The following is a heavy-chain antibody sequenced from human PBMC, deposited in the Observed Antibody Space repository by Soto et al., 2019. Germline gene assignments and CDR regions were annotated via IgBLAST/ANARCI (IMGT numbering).Heavy chain of an antibody. J-gene: IGHJ4*02. CDR3: ASGGSRWYPYLFDS. Sequence: QAQVVQSGAEVRKPGSSVKLSCKASEGTFNSYAIAWVRQAPGQGLEWMGGIIPYYNTLNYAQKFQDSVIITADDSTNTVYMEVIIPRSDDTAVYFGASGGSRWYPYLFDSWAQGTLVTVSS. CDR2: IIPYYNTL. D-gene: IGHD6-13*01. CDR1: EGTFNSYA. V-gene: IGHV1-69*01.